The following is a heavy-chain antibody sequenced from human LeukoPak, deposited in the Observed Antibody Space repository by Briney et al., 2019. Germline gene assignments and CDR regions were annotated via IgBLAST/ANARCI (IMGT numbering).Heavy chain of an antibody. CDR2: INLNGGST. Sequence: ASVKVSCKTSGYTFTSYYMHWVRQAPGQGLEWMGIINLNGGSTKYAQKFQGRVTMTRDTSTSTVYIELSSLRSEDTAVYYCTRVYCSSSSCYNAYYWGQGTLVTASS. J-gene: IGHJ4*02. CDR1: GYTFTSYY. V-gene: IGHV1-46*03. CDR3: TRVYCSSSSCYNAYY. D-gene: IGHD2-2*02.